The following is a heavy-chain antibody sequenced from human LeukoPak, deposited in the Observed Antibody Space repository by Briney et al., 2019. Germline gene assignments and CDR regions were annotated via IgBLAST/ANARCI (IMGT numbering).Heavy chain of an antibody. CDR3: ARDPYSGRYYAFDY. CDR1: GFTFSSYA. V-gene: IGHV3-30-3*01. D-gene: IGHD1-26*01. Sequence: GGSLRLSCAASGFTFSSYAMHWVRQAPGKGLEWVAVISYDGSNKYYADSVKGRFTISRDNSKNTLYLQMTSLRAEDTAVYYCARDPYSGRYYAFDYWGQGTLVTVSS. CDR2: ISYDGSNK. J-gene: IGHJ4*02.